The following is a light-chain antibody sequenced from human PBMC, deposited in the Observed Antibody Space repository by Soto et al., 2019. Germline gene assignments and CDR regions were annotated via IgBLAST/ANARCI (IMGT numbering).Light chain of an antibody. J-gene: IGLJ3*02. CDR2: EVD. V-gene: IGLV2-8*01. Sequence: QSALTQPPSASGSPGQSVIISCTGTNNDVGRNHYVSWYQFLPGQVPKVIIYEVDKRPSGVPDRFSGSRSGNTASLTVSGLHSEDEGDYYCSSYTTINNLWVFGGGTKLTVL. CDR1: NNDVGRNHY. CDR3: SSYTTINNLWV.